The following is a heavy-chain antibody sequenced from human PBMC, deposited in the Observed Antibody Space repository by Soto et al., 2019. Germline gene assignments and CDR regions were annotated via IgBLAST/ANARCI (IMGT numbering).Heavy chain of an antibody. J-gene: IGHJ4*02. V-gene: IGHV4-59*01. CDR3: ARARFCTSTSCYHYFDF. D-gene: IGHD2-2*01. Sequence: PSETLSLTCTVSGGSTSSSSWSWIRQPPGRGLEWIGYIYNNGRTDYNPSLKSRVTISVDTSKNHFSLKLSSVTPADTAVYYCARARFCTSTSCYHYFDFWGQGTLVTVSS. CDR2: IYNNGRT. CDR1: GGSTSSSS.